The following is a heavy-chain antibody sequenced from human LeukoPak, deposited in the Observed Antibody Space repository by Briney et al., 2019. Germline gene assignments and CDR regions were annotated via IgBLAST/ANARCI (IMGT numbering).Heavy chain of an antibody. V-gene: IGHV3-23*01. J-gene: IGHJ6*02. CDR2: ISGSGGST. Sequence: GGSLRLSCAASGFTFSSYAMSWVRQAPGKGLEWVSAISGSGGSTYYADPVKGRFTISRDNSKNTLYLQMNSLRAEDTAVYYCARDLLQTNRLDGMDVWGQGTTVTVSS. CDR3: ARDLLQTNRLDGMDV. D-gene: IGHD2-15*01. CDR1: GFTFSSYA.